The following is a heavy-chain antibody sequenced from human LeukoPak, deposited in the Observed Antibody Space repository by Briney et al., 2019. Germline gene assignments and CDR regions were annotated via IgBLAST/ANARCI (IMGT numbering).Heavy chain of an antibody. CDR2: IIPIFGTA. CDR1: GGTFSSYA. V-gene: IGHV1-69*05. Sequence: SVKVSCKASGGTFSSYAISWVRQAPGQGLEWMGGIIPIFGTANYAQKFQGRVTITTDESTSTAYMELSSLRSEDTAVYYCARHSKQQLVGGDHWGQGTLVTVSS. D-gene: IGHD6-13*01. CDR3: ARHSKQQLVGGDH. J-gene: IGHJ4*02.